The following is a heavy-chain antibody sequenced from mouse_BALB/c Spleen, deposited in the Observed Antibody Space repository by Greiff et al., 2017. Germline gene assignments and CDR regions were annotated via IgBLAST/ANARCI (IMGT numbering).Heavy chain of an antibody. Sequence: EVQRVESGGGLVKPGGSLKLSCAASGFTFSDYYMYWVRQTPEKRLEWVATISDGGSYTYYPDSVKGRFTISRDNAKNNLYLQMSSLKSEDTAMYYCARDGSSWYFDVWGAGTTVTVSS. CDR3: ARDGSSWYFDV. CDR1: GFTFSDYY. J-gene: IGHJ1*01. D-gene: IGHD1-1*01. V-gene: IGHV5-4*02. CDR2: ISDGGSYT.